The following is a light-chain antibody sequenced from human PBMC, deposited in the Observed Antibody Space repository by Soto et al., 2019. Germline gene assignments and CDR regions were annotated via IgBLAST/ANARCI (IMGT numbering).Light chain of an antibody. CDR3: QQYSSEWT. CDR2: GAS. CDR1: QSFSSNY. V-gene: IGKV3-20*01. Sequence: EMVLTQSPGTLSLSPGERATLSCRASQSFSSNYLAWYQQKPGQAPSLLIYGASTRATGIPDRFIGSESGTAFTLTISSLEPEDFAVYYGQQYSSEWTLGQGTKVEI. J-gene: IGKJ1*01.